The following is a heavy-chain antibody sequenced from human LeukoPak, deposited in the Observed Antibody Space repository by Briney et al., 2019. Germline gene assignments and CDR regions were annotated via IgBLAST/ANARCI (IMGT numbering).Heavy chain of an antibody. J-gene: IGHJ4*02. D-gene: IGHD4-11*01. CDR3: ASLPSNTVTHDY. CDR1: GYSISSSYY. CDR2: IYHSGST. V-gene: IGHV4-38-2*01. Sequence: SETLSLTCAVSGYSISSSYYWGWIRQPPGKELEWIGTIYHSGSTHYNPSLKSRVTLSVDTSKNQFSLKLRSVTAADTAVYYCASLPSNTVTHDYWGQGTLVTVSS.